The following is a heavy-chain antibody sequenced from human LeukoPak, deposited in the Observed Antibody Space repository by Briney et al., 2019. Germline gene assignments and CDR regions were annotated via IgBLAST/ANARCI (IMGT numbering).Heavy chain of an antibody. Sequence: ASVKVSCKASGYTFTSYGISWVRQATGQGLEWMGWMNPNSGNTGYAQKFQGRVTMTRNTSISTAYMELSSLRSEDTAVYYCARGHMITFGGVGEYWFDPWGQGTLVTVSS. D-gene: IGHD3-16*01. CDR3: ARGHMITFGGVGEYWFDP. V-gene: IGHV1-8*02. CDR1: GYTFTSYG. J-gene: IGHJ5*02. CDR2: MNPNSGNT.